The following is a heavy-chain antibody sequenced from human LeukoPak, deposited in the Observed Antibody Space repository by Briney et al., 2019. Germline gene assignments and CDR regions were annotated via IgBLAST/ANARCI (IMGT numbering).Heavy chain of an antibody. CDR3: ARDTVVTVPTYYFDY. Sequence: GASVKVSCKASGYTFTGYYMHWVRQAPGQGLEWMGWINPNSGGTNYAQKFQGMVTMTRDTSISTAYMELSRLRSDDTAVYYCARDTVVTVPTYYFDYWGQGTLVTVSS. V-gene: IGHV1-2*02. J-gene: IGHJ4*02. CDR2: INPNSGGT. CDR1: GYTFTGYY. D-gene: IGHD2-15*01.